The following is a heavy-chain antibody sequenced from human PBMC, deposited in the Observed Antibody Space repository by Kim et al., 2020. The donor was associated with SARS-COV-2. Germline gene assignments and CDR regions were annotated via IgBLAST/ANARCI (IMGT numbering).Heavy chain of an antibody. CDR2: IYNGVTT. V-gene: IGHV4-39*01. Sequence: SETLSLTCRVSSGSISTSDSYWGWIRQPPGKGLEWIGGIYNGVTTFYNPSLESRVTISVDTSKNQLSLKVNSVTAADTAVYYCASPNTRGWNMDVWGKGTTVSVS. CDR3: ASPNTRGWNMDV. J-gene: IGHJ6*03. CDR1: SGSISTSDSY. D-gene: IGHD6-19*01.